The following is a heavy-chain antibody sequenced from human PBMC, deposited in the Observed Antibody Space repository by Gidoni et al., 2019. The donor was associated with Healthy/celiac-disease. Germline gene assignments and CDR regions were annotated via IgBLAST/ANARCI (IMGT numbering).Heavy chain of an antibody. CDR1: GFPFSNAW. D-gene: IGHD3-10*01. J-gene: IGHJ4*02. CDR3: TTELWFGESPYDY. V-gene: IGHV3-15*01. Sequence: EVQLVESGGGLVKHGGSLSLSCADPGFPFSNAWMSWVRQAPGKGLGWVGRIKSKTDGGTTDYAAPVKGRFTISRDDSKNTLYLQMNSLKTEDTAVYYCTTELWFGESPYDYWGQGTLVTVSS. CDR2: IKSKTDGGTT.